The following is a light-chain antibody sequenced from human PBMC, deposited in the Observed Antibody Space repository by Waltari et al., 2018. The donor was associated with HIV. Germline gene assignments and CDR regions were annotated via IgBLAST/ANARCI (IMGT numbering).Light chain of an antibody. J-gene: IGKJ1*01. CDR3: LQYYSTPRT. V-gene: IGKV4-1*01. CDR2: WAS. Sequence: DIVMTQSPDSLAVSLGERATINCKSSQSVLYSSNNKNYLAWYQQKPGQSPKLLIYWASTRESGVPDRFSGSGSGTDVTLTISSLQAEDVAVYYCLQYYSTPRTFGQGTKVESK. CDR1: QSVLYSSNNKNY.